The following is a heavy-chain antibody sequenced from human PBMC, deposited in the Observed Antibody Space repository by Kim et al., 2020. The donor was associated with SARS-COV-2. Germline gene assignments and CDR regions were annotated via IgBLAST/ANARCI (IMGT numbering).Heavy chain of an antibody. J-gene: IGHJ4*02. D-gene: IGHD2-2*01. CDR2: ISSNGGST. CDR1: GFTFSSYA. CDR3: VKDLVPAARRALSSAFDY. Sequence: GGSLRLSCSASGFTFSSYAMHWVRQAPGKGLEYVSAISSNGGSTYYADSVKGRFTISRDNSKNTLYLQMSSLRAEDTAVYYCVKDLVPAARRALSSAFDYWGQGTLVTVSS. V-gene: IGHV3-64D*06.